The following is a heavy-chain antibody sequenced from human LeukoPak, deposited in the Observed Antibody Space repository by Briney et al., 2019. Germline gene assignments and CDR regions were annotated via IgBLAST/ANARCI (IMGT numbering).Heavy chain of an antibody. Sequence: ASVKVSCKASGYTFTDYYLHWVRQAPGQGLEWMGWFNPSGGNTNYAQKFQGRVTMTRDMSTSTVYMELSSLTSEDTAVYSCARALPHRRLMDTTMNQHWFDPWGQGTLVTVSS. V-gene: IGHV1-46*01. CDR1: GYTFTDYY. CDR2: FNPSGGNT. D-gene: IGHD5-18*01. CDR3: ARALPHRRLMDTTMNQHWFDP. J-gene: IGHJ5*02.